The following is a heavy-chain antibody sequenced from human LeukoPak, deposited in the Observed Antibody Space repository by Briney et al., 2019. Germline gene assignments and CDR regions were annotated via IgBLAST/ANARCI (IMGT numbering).Heavy chain of an antibody. D-gene: IGHD1-1*01. CDR2: ISGSGGST. CDR1: GFTFSSYA. CDR3: ARNGGEYYYGMDV. Sequence: GGSLRLSCAASGFTFSSYAMSWVRQAPGKGLEWVSAISGSGGSTYYADSVKGRFTISRDNSKNTLYLQMNSLRAEDTAVYYCARNGGEYYYGMDVWGQGTTVTVSS. V-gene: IGHV3-23*01. J-gene: IGHJ6*02.